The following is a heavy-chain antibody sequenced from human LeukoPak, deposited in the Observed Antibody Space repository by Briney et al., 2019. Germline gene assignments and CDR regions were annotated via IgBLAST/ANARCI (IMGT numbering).Heavy chain of an antibody. V-gene: IGHV3-21*01. D-gene: IGHD3-22*01. J-gene: IGHJ4*02. CDR3: ARHRYYYDSSGSPHFVY. CDR1: GFTFSSYS. Sequence: GGSLRLSCAASGFTFSSYSMNWVRQAPGKGLEWVSSISSSSSYIYYADSVKGRFTISRDNAKNSLSLQMNSLRAEDTAVYYCARHRYYYDSSGSPHFVYWGQGTLATVSS. CDR2: ISSSSSYI.